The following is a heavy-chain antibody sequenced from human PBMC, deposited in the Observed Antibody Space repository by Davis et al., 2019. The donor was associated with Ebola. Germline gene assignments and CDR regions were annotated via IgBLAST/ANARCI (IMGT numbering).Heavy chain of an antibody. Sequence: ASVKVSCKASGYTFTSYYMHWVRQAPGQGLEWMGIINPSGGSTSYAQKFQGRVTMTRDTSTSTVYMELSSLKSEDTAVYYCARDTRIAAAGYYFDYWGQGTLVTVSS. CDR2: INPSGGST. D-gene: IGHD6-13*01. V-gene: IGHV1-46*01. CDR1: GYTFTSYY. CDR3: ARDTRIAAAGYYFDY. J-gene: IGHJ4*02.